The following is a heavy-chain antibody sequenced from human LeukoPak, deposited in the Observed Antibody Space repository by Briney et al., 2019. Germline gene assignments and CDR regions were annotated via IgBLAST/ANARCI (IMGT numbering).Heavy chain of an antibody. CDR3: AKGGALRYFGH. V-gene: IGHV3-23*01. D-gene: IGHD3-9*01. CDR2: ISGSGGST. Sequence: GGSLRLSCAASGFTFSSYAMSWVRQAPGKGLEWVSAISGSGGSTYYADSVRGRFTISRDNSKNTLYLQMNSLRAEDTAVYYCAKGGALRYFGHWGQGTLVTVSS. J-gene: IGHJ4*02. CDR1: GFTFSSYA.